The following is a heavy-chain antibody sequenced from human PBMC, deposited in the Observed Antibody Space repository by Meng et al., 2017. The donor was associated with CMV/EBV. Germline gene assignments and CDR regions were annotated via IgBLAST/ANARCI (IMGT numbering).Heavy chain of an antibody. CDR1: GGSFSGYY. CDR3: ARGRRQRGQLVPPNFDY. Sequence: SETLSLTCAVYGGSFSGYYWGWIRQPPGKGLEWIGEINHSGSTNYNPSLKSRVTISVDTSKNQFSLKLSSVTAADTAVYYCARGRRQRGQLVPPNFDYWGQGTLVTVSS. CDR2: INHSGST. J-gene: IGHJ4*02. V-gene: IGHV4-34*01. D-gene: IGHD6-13*01.